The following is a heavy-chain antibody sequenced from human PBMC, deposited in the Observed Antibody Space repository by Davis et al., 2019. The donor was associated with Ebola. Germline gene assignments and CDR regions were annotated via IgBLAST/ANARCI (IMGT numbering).Heavy chain of an antibody. CDR2: IYYSGST. CDR1: GGSISSYY. Sequence: SETLSLTCTVSGGSISSYYWSWIRQPPGKGLEWIGYIYYSGSTYYNPPLKSRVTISVDTSKNQFSLKLSSVTAADTAVYYCARHTNYIWGSYDHWGQGTLVTVSS. J-gene: IGHJ4*02. D-gene: IGHD3-16*01. V-gene: IGHV4-59*04. CDR3: ARHTNYIWGSYDH.